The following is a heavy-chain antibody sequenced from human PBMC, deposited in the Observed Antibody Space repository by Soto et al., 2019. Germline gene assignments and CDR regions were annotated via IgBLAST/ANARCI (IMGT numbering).Heavy chain of an antibody. Sequence: VIHSCTASWFTFTDTTISWCLQAPGKGLEWVSAISGSGGSTYYADSVKGRFTISRDNSKNTLYLQMNSLRAEDTAVYYCAKNERIVVVTAILDEWGQRTLVTGSS. CDR1: WFTFTDTT. J-gene: IGHJ4*02. D-gene: IGHD2-21*02. CDR3: AKNERIVVVTAILDE. CDR2: ISGSGGST. V-gene: IGHV3-23*01.